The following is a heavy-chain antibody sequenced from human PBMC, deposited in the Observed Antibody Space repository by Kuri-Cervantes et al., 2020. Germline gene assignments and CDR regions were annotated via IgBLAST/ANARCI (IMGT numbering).Heavy chain of an antibody. D-gene: IGHD3-22*01. CDR1: GFTFSSYA. Sequence: GGSLRLSCAASGFTFSSYAMHWVRQAPGKGPEWVAVISYDGSNKYYADSVKGRFTISRDNSKNTLYLQMHSLRAEDTAVYYCARAHYYDSSGYFLNYYGMDVWGQGTTVTVSS. CDR2: ISYDGSNK. CDR3: ARAHYYDSSGYFLNYYGMDV. J-gene: IGHJ6*02. V-gene: IGHV3-30-3*01.